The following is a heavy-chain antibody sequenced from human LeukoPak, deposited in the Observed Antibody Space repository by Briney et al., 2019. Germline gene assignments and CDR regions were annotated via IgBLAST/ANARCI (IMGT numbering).Heavy chain of an antibody. Sequence: GGSLRLSCAASGFTFSSYGMSWVRQAPGKGLEWVSAISGSGGSTYYADSVKGRFTISRDNSKYTLYLQMNSLRAEDTAVYYCAKETLTRGWYNAFPGFDYWGQGTLVTVSS. J-gene: IGHJ4*02. CDR3: AKETLTRGWYNAFPGFDY. CDR1: GFTFSSYG. V-gene: IGHV3-23*01. CDR2: ISGSGGST. D-gene: IGHD1-14*01.